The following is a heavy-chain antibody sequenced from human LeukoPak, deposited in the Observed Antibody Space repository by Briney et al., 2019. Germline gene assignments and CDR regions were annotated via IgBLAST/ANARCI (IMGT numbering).Heavy chain of an antibody. CDR2: IYYSGST. CDR3: ARHYGPPMSGWYFEL. Sequence: SETLSLTCTVSGGSISSYYWSWLRQPPGKGLEGIGNIYYSGSTNYNPSLKSRVTISVDTSKNQFSLKLSSVTAADTALYYCARHYGPPMSGWYFELWGRGTLVTVSS. D-gene: IGHD4-17*01. V-gene: IGHV4-59*08. CDR1: GGSISSYY. J-gene: IGHJ2*01.